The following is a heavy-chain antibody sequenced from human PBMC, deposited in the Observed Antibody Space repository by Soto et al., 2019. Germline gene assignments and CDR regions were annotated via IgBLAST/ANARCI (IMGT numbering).Heavy chain of an antibody. J-gene: IGHJ1*01. CDR3: AKAEKISAVASYIHN. V-gene: IGHV3-23*01. Sequence: PGGSLRLSCAASEFTFSNYAMTWVRQAPGKGLEWVSSISGSGSITYYAESVKGRFAISRDNSKNTLFLQMNSLRAEDTAIYYCAKAEKISAVASYIHNWGPGPQVTLS. CDR2: ISGSGSIT. D-gene: IGHD6-19*01. CDR1: EFTFSNYA.